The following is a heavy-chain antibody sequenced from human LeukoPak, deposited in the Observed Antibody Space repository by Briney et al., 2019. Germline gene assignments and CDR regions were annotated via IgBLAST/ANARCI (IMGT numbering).Heavy chain of an antibody. CDR1: GGSISSYH. V-gene: IGHV4-59*12. J-gene: IGHJ3*02. CDR3: ARLDKLVDAFDI. CDR2: IYYSGST. D-gene: IGHD1-1*01. Sequence: SETLSLTCTVSGGSISSYHWSWIRQPPGKGLEWIGYIYYSGSTNYNPSLKSRVTISVDTSKNQFSLKLSSVTAADTAVYYCARLDKLVDAFDIWGQGTMVTVSS.